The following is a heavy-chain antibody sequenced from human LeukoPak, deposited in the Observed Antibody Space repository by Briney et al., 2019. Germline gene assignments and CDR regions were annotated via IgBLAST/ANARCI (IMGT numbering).Heavy chain of an antibody. CDR2: IYYTGST. CDR1: GGSISSHY. J-gene: IGHJ4*02. CDR3: ARSPYRSSSAFDY. V-gene: IGHV4-59*11. Sequence: PSETLSLTCTVSGGSISSHYWSWIRQPPGKGLEWIGYIYYTGSTDYNPSLKSRATISVDTSKNQFSLKLSSVTAADTAVYYCARSPYRSSSAFDYWGQGTLVTVSS. D-gene: IGHD6-6*01.